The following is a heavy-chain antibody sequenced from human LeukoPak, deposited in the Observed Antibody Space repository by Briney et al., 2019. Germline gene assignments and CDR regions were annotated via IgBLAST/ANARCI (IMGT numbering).Heavy chain of an antibody. Sequence: PSGTLSLTCAVSGGSISSSNWWRWVRQPPGKGLEWIGEIYHSGSTNYNPSLKSRVTISVDKSKNQFSLKLSSVTAADTAVYYCARSFSSSWIEPFDYWGQGTLVTVSS. CDR1: GGSISSSNW. D-gene: IGHD6-13*01. CDR2: IYHSGST. J-gene: IGHJ4*02. V-gene: IGHV4-4*02. CDR3: ARSFSSSWIEPFDY.